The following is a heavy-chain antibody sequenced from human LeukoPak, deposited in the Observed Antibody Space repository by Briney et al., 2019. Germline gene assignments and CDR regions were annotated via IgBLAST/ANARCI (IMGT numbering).Heavy chain of an antibody. CDR2: TSSDLNVK. CDR1: GFTFRNYV. D-gene: IGHD3-10*01. V-gene: IGHV3-30-3*01. Sequence: GGSLRLSCAASGFTFRNYVIHWVRQAPGKGLEWVAVTSSDLNVKLYADSVKGRFTISRDNSGSTLYLQMNSLRPEDTAIYYCVREGYYGSGSPPSLYFDYWGQGTLVTVSS. J-gene: IGHJ4*02. CDR3: VREGYYGSGSPPSLYFDY.